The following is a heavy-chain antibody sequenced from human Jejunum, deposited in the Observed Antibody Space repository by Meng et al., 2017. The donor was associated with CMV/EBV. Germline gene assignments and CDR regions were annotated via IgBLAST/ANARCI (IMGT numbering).Heavy chain of an antibody. CDR2: ISADGGST. V-gene: IGHV3-23*01. J-gene: IGHJ4*02. Sequence: SCEASGFTFSSYALSWVRQAPGKGLEWVSVISADGGSTNNADSVKGRFIVSRDNSKNTVYLQMNSLRAEDTAVYYCVTEGSDYWGQGSLVTVSS. CDR3: VTEGSDY. CDR1: GFTFSSYA.